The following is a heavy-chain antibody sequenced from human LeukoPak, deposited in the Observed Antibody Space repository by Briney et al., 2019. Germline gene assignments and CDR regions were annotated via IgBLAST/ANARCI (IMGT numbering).Heavy chain of an antibody. V-gene: IGHV4-34*01. D-gene: IGHD4-23*01. CDR3: ARDPSYGGNSDY. J-gene: IGHJ4*02. CDR1: GGSFSGYY. Sequence: PSETLSPTCAVYGGSFSGYYWSWIRQPPGKGLEWIGEINHSGSTNYNPSLKSRVTISVDTSKNQFSLKLSSVTAADTAVYYCARDPSYGGNSDYWGQGTLVTVSS. CDR2: INHSGST.